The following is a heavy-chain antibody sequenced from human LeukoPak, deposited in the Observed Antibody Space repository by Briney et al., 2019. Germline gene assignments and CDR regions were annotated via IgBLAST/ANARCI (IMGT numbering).Heavy chain of an antibody. J-gene: IGHJ4*02. CDR2: IWYDGSNK. CDR3: VRAFIAPDSLLSYFFDY. D-gene: IGHD6-13*01. Sequence: GRSLRLSCAASGFTFSSYGMHWVRQAPGKGLEWVAVIWYDGSNKYYADSVKGRFTISRDNSKNTLYLQMNSLRAEDTAVYYCVRAFIAPDSLLSYFFDYWGQRTLVTVSS. CDR1: GFTFSSYG. V-gene: IGHV3-33*01.